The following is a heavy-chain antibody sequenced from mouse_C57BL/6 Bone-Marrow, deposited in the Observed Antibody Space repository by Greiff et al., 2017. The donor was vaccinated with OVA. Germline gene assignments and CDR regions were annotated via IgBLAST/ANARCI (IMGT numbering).Heavy chain of an antibody. V-gene: IGHV1-61*01. J-gene: IGHJ4*01. CDR3: ARSESYYGSSLYYAMDY. CDR1: GYTFTSYW. Sequence: VQLQQPGAELVRPGSSVKLSCKASGYTFTSYWMDWVKQRPGQGLEWIGNIYPSDSETHYNQKFKDKATLTVDKSSSTAYMQLSSLTSEDSAVYYCARSESYYGSSLYYAMDYWGQGTSVTVSS. CDR2: IYPSDSET. D-gene: IGHD1-1*01.